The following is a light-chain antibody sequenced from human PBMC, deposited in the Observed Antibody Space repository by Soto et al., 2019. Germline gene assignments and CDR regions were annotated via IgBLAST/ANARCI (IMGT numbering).Light chain of an antibody. CDR1: QDISNY. V-gene: IGKV1-33*01. CDR2: DAS. CDR3: QKYDNLPIT. J-gene: IGKJ5*01. Sequence: DIQMTQSPSSLSASVGDRVTITCQASQDISNYLNWYQQKPGKAPKLLIYDASNLETGVPSRFSGSGSGTDFTFTISSLQPKDIATYYCQKYDNLPITFGQGTRLEIK.